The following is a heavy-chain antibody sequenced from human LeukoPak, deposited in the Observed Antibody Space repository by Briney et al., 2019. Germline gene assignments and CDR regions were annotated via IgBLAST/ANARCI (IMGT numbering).Heavy chain of an antibody. CDR2: INSHNGNT. D-gene: IGHD6-19*01. V-gene: IGHV1-18*01. J-gene: IGHJ4*02. CDR3: ARFRGSGWYGLDY. CDR1: GYTFTNYG. Sequence: ASVKVSCKASGYTFTNYGISWVRQAPGQGLEWMGWINSHNGNTNYAQHIQGRVSMTTDTSTGTVYMELRSLGSDDTAVYYCARFRGSGWYGLDYWGQGTLVTVSS.